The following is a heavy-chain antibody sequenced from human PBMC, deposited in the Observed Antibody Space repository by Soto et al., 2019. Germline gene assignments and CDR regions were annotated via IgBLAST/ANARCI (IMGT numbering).Heavy chain of an antibody. CDR3: ARLSPMLHYYGMAV. D-gene: IGHD3-10*02. CDR2: IVPSDSYT. CDR1: GYSFTSTW. J-gene: IGHJ6*02. V-gene: IGHV5-10-1*01. Sequence: RGESLKISCKGSGYSFTSTWISWVRQMPGKGLEWMGRIVPSDSYTNYSPSFQGHVTISADKSIDTAYLQWSSLKASDTAMYYCARLSPMLHYYGMAVWGQGTSVTVSS.